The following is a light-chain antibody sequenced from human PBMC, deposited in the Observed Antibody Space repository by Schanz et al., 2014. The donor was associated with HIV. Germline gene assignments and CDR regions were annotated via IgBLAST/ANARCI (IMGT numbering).Light chain of an antibody. CDR1: SSDVGAYKY. CDR3: GTWDSGLSVYV. J-gene: IGLJ1*01. Sequence: HSALTQPASVSGSPGQSITISCTGTSSDVGAYKYVSWYQQHPGKAPKLMIYDVNNRPSGVSDRFSGSKSGNTASLTISGLQAEDEGDYYCGTWDSGLSVYVFGTGTKLTVL. CDR2: DVN. V-gene: IGLV2-14*03.